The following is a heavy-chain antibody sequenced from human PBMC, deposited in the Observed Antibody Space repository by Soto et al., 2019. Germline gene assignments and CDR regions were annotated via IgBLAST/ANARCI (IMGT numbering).Heavy chain of an antibody. CDR2: ISPKSGGT. CDR1: GYTLINYY. Sequence: XGSLRLSCAASGYTLINYYMHWVRQAPGQGFDWMGRISPKSGGTNYAQKFQGRVSLTWDTSLKTAYMELSSLMSEDTAVYYCARPPGYISDWYYFDLWGQGTQVTVSS. V-gene: IGHV1-2*02. D-gene: IGHD3-9*01. CDR3: ARPPGYISDWYYFDL. J-gene: IGHJ4*02.